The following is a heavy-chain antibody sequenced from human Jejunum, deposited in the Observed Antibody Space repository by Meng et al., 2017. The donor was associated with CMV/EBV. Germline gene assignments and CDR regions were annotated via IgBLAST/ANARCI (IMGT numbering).Heavy chain of an antibody. J-gene: IGHJ4*02. V-gene: IGHV3-9*01. CDR2: IRGNGGII. D-gene: IGHD5-18*01. Sequence: TLEEYAMDWGRQVAGKGREWVSGIRGNGGIIGYAEAGKGRFTVSRDNAKKSLYLQMNSLRPEDTALYYCAKEARDEYNYGYNYFDYWGQGTLVTVSS. CDR1: TLEEYA. CDR3: AKEARDEYNYGYNYFDY.